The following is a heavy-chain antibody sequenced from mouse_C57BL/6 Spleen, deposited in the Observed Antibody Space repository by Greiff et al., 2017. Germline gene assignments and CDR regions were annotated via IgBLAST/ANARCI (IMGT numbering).Heavy chain of an antibody. J-gene: IGHJ2*01. D-gene: IGHD2-1*01. CDR2: INPNNGGT. CDR3: ARRELHLDY. CDR1: GYTFTDYY. Sequence: VQLQQSGPELVKPGASVKISCKASGYTFTDYYMNWVKQSHGKSLEWIGDINPNNGGTSYNQKFKGKATLTVDKSSSTAYMELRSLTSEDSAVYYCARRELHLDYWGQGTTLTVSS. V-gene: IGHV1-26*01.